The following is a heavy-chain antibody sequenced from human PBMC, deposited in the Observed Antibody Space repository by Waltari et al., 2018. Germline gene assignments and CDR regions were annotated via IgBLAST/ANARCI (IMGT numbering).Heavy chain of an antibody. CDR1: GFTFSSYG. CDR2: ISYDGSNK. Sequence: QVQLVESGGGVVQPGRSLRLSCAASGFTFSSYGLHWVRQAPGKGLEWVAVISYDGSNKYYADSVKGRFTISRDNSKNTLYLQMNSLRAEDTAVYYCAKAEAVAGPFFYYYYGMDVWGQGTTVTVSS. J-gene: IGHJ6*02. CDR3: AKAEAVAGPFFYYYYGMDV. V-gene: IGHV3-30*18. D-gene: IGHD6-19*01.